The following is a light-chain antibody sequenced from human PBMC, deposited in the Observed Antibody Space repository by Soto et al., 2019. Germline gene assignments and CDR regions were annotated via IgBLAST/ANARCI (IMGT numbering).Light chain of an antibody. Sequence: EIVMTQSPATLSVSPGERATLTCRASQSVSSSLAWYQQKPGQAPRLLIYGASTRATGIPARFSGSRSGTEFTLTISSLQSEDFAVYYCQQYNNWPLYTFGQGTKVDIX. V-gene: IGKV3-15*01. CDR1: QSVSSS. CDR3: QQYNNWPLYT. J-gene: IGKJ2*01. CDR2: GAS.